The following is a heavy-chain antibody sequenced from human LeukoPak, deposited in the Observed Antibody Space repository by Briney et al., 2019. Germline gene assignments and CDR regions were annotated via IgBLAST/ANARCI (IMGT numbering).Heavy chain of an antibody. Sequence: SETLSLTCTVSSGSVSSSSYYWSWIRQPPGKGLEWIGYIYFGGSTNCNPSLKSRVTLSVDTSKNQFSLKLTSVTAADTAVYYCARVVNRAWFDPWGQGTLVTVSS. D-gene: IGHD4-23*01. CDR2: IYFGGST. J-gene: IGHJ5*02. V-gene: IGHV4-61*01. CDR3: ARVVNRAWFDP. CDR1: SGSVSSSSYY.